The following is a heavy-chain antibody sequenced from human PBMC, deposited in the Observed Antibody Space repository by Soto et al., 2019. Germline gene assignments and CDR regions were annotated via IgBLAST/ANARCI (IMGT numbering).Heavy chain of an antibody. Sequence: ASVKVSCKASGFTFTSYAMHWVRQAPGQRLEWMGWTNAGNGNTKYSQKFQGRVTITADKSTGTAYMELNSLRSEDTAVYYCVRDSPIGSTFSGYDCIDYWGQGTLVIVSS. CDR1: GFTFTSYA. J-gene: IGHJ4*02. V-gene: IGHV1-3*01. D-gene: IGHD5-12*01. CDR3: VRDSPIGSTFSGYDCIDY. CDR2: TNAGNGNT.